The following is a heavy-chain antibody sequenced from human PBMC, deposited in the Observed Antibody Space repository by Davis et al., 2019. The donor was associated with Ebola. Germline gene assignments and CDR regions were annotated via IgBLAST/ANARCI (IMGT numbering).Heavy chain of an antibody. CDR3: ARDQLTYYYDSSGYGSYWYFDL. J-gene: IGHJ2*01. D-gene: IGHD3-22*01. V-gene: IGHV3-20*04. Sequence: GGSLRLSCAGSGLTLDDYVMSWVRQAPGKGLEWVSTIYWNGDTTHYADFVKGRFTISRDNAKNSLYLQMNSLRAEDTAVYYCARDQLTYYYDSSGYGSYWYFDLWGRGTLVTVSS. CDR2: IYWNGDTT. CDR1: GLTLDDYV.